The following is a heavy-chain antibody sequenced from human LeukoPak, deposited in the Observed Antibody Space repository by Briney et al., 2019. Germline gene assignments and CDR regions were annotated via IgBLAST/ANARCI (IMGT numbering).Heavy chain of an antibody. CDR3: ARYSSGWYYFDY. D-gene: IGHD6-19*01. J-gene: IGHJ4*02. V-gene: IGHV3-48*02. CDR1: GFTFSSYT. CDR2: ISSSSSTI. Sequence: GSLRLSCAASGFTFSSYTMNWVRQAPGKGLEWVSYISSSSSTIYYADSVKGRFTISRDNAKNSLYLQMNSLRDEDTTVYYCARYSSGWYYFDYWGQGTLVTVSS.